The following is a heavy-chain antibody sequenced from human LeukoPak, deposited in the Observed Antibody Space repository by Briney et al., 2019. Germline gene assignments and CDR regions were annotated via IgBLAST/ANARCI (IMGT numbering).Heavy chain of an antibody. D-gene: IGHD6-13*01. CDR1: GGTFSSYA. J-gene: IGHJ6*03. Sequence: SVKVSCKASGGTFSSYAISWVRQAPGQGLGWMGGIIPIFGTANYAQKFQGRVTITADESTTTAYMELSSLRSEDTAVYYCARDRTYSSSWPKRYYYYMDVWGKGTTVTVSS. CDR3: ARDRTYSSSWPKRYYYYMDV. CDR2: IIPIFGTA. V-gene: IGHV1-69*01.